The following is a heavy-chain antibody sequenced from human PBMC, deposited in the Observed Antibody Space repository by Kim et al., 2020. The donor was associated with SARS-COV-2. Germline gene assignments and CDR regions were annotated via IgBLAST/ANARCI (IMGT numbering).Heavy chain of an antibody. V-gene: IGHV3-30*18. D-gene: IGHD3-22*01. CDR3: AKDLFDSSELDD. J-gene: IGHJ4*02. CDR2: ISYDGKNE. CDR1: GFSFSSYG. Sequence: GGSLRLSCAASGFSFSSYGMHWVRQAPGQGLEWVAVISYDGKNEFYGDPVKGRFTISRDNSQSKLHLQMNSLTDADKAVYYCAKDLFDSSELDDWGQGT.